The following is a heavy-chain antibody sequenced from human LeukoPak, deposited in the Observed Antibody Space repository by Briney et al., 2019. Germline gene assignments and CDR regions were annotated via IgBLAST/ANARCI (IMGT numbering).Heavy chain of an antibody. V-gene: IGHV4-59*01. J-gene: IGHJ4*02. CDR1: GGSISSYY. D-gene: IGHD6-19*01. CDR3: ARDGSSGWYGSFDY. CDR2: IYYSGST. Sequence: PSETLSLTCTVSGGSISSYYWSWIRQPPGKGLEWIGYIYYSGSTNYNPSLKSRVTISVDTSKNQFSLKLSSVTAADTAVYYCARDGSSGWYGSFDYWGQGTLVTASS.